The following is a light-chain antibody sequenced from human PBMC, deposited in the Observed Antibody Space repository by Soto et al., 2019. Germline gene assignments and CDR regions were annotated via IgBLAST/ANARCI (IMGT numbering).Light chain of an antibody. CDR2: LERSGSY. J-gene: IGLJ2*01. CDR3: ETWDSNTRV. V-gene: IGLV4-60*02. CDR1: SGHSSYI. Sequence: QLVPTQSSSASASLGSSVKLTCTLSSGHSSYIIAWHQQQPGKAPRYLMKLERSGSYNKGSGVPDRFSGSSSGADRYLTISNLQFEDEADYYCETWDSNTRVFGGGTKLTVL.